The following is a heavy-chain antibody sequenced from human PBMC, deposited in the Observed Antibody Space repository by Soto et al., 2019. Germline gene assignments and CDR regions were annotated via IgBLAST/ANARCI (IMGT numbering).Heavy chain of an antibody. CDR2: ISWNSGSI. Sequence: PGGALKRSWAASGFTFDYYAMHWVRQAPGKGLEWVSGISWNSGSICYADSVKGRFTISRDNAKNSLYLQMNSLRAEDTALYYCAKGGSYFPHAGIFDYWGQGTLVTVSS. V-gene: IGHV3-9*01. J-gene: IGHJ4*02. CDR1: GFTFDYYA. D-gene: IGHD1-26*01. CDR3: AKGGSYFPHAGIFDY.